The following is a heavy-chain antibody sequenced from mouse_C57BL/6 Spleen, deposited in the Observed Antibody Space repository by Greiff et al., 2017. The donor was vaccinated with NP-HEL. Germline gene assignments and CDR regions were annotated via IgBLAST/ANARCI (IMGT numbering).Heavy chain of an antibody. D-gene: IGHD4-1*01. V-gene: IGHV14-4*01. CDR1: GFNIKDDY. Sequence: EVKLQESGAELVRPGASVKLSCTASGFNIKDDYMHWVKQRPEQGLEWIGWIDPENGDTEYASKFQGKATITADTSSNTAYLQLSSLTSEDTAVYYCTGETGGGIAYWGQGTLVTVSA. J-gene: IGHJ3*01. CDR2: IDPENGDT. CDR3: TGETGGGIAY.